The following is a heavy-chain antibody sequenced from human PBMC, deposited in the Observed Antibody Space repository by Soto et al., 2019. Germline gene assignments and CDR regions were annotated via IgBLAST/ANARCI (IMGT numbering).Heavy chain of an antibody. CDR3: AAPRDEYGSGVSWFTYGMDI. Sequence: SLRLSCLASGFTFSDFAMTWVRHVPGRGLEWVASLDGAGGSTYYAESVRGRFSISRDNSQNTLFLQMKRLTVDDTAIYYCAAPRDEYGSGVSWFTYGMDIWGQGTTVTVSS. D-gene: IGHD3-10*01. J-gene: IGHJ6*02. CDR1: GFTFSDFA. V-gene: IGHV3-23*01. CDR2: LDGAGGST.